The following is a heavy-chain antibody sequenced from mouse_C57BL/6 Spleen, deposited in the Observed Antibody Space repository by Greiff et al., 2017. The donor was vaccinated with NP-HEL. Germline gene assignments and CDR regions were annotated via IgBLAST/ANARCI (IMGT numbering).Heavy chain of an antibody. CDR3: ARKDGYPYYFDY. Sequence: EVQLQQPGPELVKPGASVKLSCKASGYTFTDYYMNWVKQSPGQSLEWIGDINPNNGGTSYNQKFKGKATLTVDQSSSTAYMELRSLTSEEAAVYYCARKDGYPYYFDYWGQGTTLTVSS. J-gene: IGHJ2*01. V-gene: IGHV1-26*01. D-gene: IGHD2-3*01. CDR2: INPNNGGT. CDR1: GYTFTDYY.